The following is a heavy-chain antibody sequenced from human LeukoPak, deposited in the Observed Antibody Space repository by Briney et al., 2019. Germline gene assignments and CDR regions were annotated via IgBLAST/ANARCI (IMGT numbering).Heavy chain of an antibody. CDR3: ARDSAYYDSSGRRNGGLQH. J-gene: IGHJ1*01. CDR2: ISSSGSTI. D-gene: IGHD3-22*01. V-gene: IGHV3-48*03. CDR1: GFTFSSYE. Sequence: GGSLRLSCAASGFTFSSYEMNWVRQAPGEGLEWVSYISSSGSTIYYADSVKGRFTISRDNAKNSLYLQMNSLRAEDTAVYYCARDSAYYDSSGRRNGGLQHWGQGTLVTVSS.